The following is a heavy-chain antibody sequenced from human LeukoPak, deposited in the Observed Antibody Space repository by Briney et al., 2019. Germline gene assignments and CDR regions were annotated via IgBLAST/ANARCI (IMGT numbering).Heavy chain of an antibody. CDR3: ARDRVGVVINYGMDV. Sequence: SVKVSCKASGGTFSSYAISWVRQAPGQGREWMGRIIPILGIANYAQKFQGRVTITADKSTSTAYMELSSLRSEDTAVYYCARDRVGVVINYGMDVWGQGTTVTVSS. CDR2: IIPILGIA. D-gene: IGHD3-3*01. CDR1: GGTFSSYA. V-gene: IGHV1-69*04. J-gene: IGHJ6*02.